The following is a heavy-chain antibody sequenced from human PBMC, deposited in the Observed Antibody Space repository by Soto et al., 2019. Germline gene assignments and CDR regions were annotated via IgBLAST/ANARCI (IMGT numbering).Heavy chain of an antibody. Sequence: GASVKVSCKASGGTFSSYAISWVRQAPGQGLEWMGGIIPIFGTANYAQKFQGRVTITADKSTSTAYMELSSLRSEDTAVYYCAREGFYSGGYYGYYFDYWGQGTLVTVSS. J-gene: IGHJ4*02. D-gene: IGHD1-26*01. CDR2: IIPIFGTA. CDR1: GGTFSSYA. V-gene: IGHV1-69*06. CDR3: AREGFYSGGYYGYYFDY.